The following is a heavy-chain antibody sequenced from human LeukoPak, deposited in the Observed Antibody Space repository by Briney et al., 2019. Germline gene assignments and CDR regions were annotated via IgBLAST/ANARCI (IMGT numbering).Heavy chain of an antibody. CDR2: VNSDGSST. J-gene: IGHJ5*01. CDR1: EFTSTSHW. Sequence: GGSLRLSCAASEFTSTSHWMHWVRQAPGKGLVWVSRVNSDGSSTSYAESVKGRFTISRDNAKNTLYLQMNSLRAEDTAVYYCARDYGYGYNWFDSWGQGTLVTVSS. CDR3: ARDYGYGYNWFDS. V-gene: IGHV3-74*01. D-gene: IGHD5-12*01.